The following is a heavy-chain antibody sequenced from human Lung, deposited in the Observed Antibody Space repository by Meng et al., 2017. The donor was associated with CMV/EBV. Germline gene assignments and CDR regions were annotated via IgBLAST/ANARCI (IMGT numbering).Heavy chain of an antibody. D-gene: IGHD3-3*01. CDR3: ARIRNTYDFWSGYYYDCGMDV. Sequence: ASVKVSXKASGYTFTSYGISWVRQVPGQGLEWMGWISAYNGNTNYDQKLQGRVTMTTDTSTSTAYMELRSLRSDDTAVYYCARIRNTYDFWSGYYYDCGMDVWGQGTTVXVSS. V-gene: IGHV1-18*01. J-gene: IGHJ6*02. CDR2: ISAYNGNT. CDR1: GYTFTSYG.